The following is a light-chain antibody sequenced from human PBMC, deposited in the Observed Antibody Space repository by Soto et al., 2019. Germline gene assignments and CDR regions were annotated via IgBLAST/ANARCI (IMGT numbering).Light chain of an antibody. V-gene: IGLV2-14*03. CDR3: VSYTSSTTYV. CDR1: SSDVGGSNF. CDR2: DVA. Sequence: QSALTQPASVSDSPEQPITISSTGTSSDVGGSNFVSWYQQHPGKPPKLIIYDVANRPSGVSNRFSGSKSGSTASLIISRLQTEDEADYYCVSYTSSTTYVFGTGTKVTVL. J-gene: IGLJ1*01.